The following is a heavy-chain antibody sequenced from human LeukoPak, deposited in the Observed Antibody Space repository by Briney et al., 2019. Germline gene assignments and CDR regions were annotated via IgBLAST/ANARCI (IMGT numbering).Heavy chain of an antibody. Sequence: GGSLRPSCAASGFTFSRYAMHWVRQAPGKGLEYVSAITSSGDTTYYASSVRGRFTISRDNSKNTLYLQMGSLRAEDMAVYYCTARDGSGYWGQGTLVIVSS. CDR1: GFTFSRYA. V-gene: IGHV3-64*01. CDR2: ITSSGDTT. CDR3: ARDGSGY. J-gene: IGHJ4*02.